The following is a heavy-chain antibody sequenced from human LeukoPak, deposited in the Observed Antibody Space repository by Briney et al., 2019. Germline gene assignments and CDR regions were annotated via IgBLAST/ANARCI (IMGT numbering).Heavy chain of an antibody. J-gene: IGHJ5*02. D-gene: IGHD3-16*01. V-gene: IGHV4-59*01. CDR3: ARFTPQVYGWGGYNRFDP. CDR2: IYYSGRT. Sequence: SETLSLTWSVSGGSISSYYWNWIRQPPGKGLEWIGYIYYSGRTNYNPSLKSRVTISLDTSKNQFSLNLPSVAPAHPSVYYGARFTPQVYGWGGYNRFDPWGQGTLVTVSS. CDR1: GGSISSYY.